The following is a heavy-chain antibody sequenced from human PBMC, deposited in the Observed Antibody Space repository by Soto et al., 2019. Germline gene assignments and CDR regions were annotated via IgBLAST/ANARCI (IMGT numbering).Heavy chain of an antibody. CDR3: ARLKWLQPDAFDI. CDR2: ISSSSSYI. D-gene: IGHD5-18*01. CDR1: GFTFSSYS. V-gene: IGHV3-21*01. Sequence: SCAASGFTFSSYSMNWVRQAPGKGLEWVSSISSSSSYIYYADSVKGRFTISRDNAKNSLYLQMNSLRAEDTAVYYCARLKWLQPDAFDIWGQGTMVTVSS. J-gene: IGHJ3*02.